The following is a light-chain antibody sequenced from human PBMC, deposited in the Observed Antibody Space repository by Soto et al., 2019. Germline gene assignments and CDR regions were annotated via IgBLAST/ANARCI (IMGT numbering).Light chain of an antibody. J-gene: IGLJ2*01. CDR3: ATWDDSLPAV. CDR2: EVS. V-gene: IGLV2-14*01. Sequence: QSALTQPASVSGSPGQSITISCTGTISDVGDYNYVSWYQQHPGKAPKLVLYEVSNRPSGVSNRFSGSKSGLTASLTISGLQAEDEADYYCATWDDSLPAVFGGGTKLTVL. CDR1: ISDVGDYNY.